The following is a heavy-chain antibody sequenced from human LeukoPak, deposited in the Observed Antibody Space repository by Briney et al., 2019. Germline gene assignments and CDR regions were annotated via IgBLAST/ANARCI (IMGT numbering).Heavy chain of an antibody. CDR1: GGSISSSSYY. Sequence: SETLSLTCTVSGGSISSSSYYWGWIRQPPGKGLEWIGSIYYSGSTYYNPSLKSRVTISVDTSKNQFSLKLSSVTAADTAVYYCARDIVVVPAARQYYFDYWGQGTLVTVSS. J-gene: IGHJ4*02. CDR2: IYYSGST. V-gene: IGHV4-39*07. D-gene: IGHD2-2*01. CDR3: ARDIVVVPAARQYYFDY.